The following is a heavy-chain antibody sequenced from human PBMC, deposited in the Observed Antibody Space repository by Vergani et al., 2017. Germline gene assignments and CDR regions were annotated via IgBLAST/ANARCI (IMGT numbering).Heavy chain of an antibody. J-gene: IGHJ4*02. Sequence: QVQLVQSGAEVKKPGASVKVSCKASGYTFTSYYMHWVRQAPGQGLEWMGIINPSGGSTSYAQKFQGRVTMTRDTSTSTVYMELRSLRSDDTAVYYGARSPIVVGWDFDYWGQGTLVTVSS. D-gene: IGHD3-22*01. V-gene: IGHV1-46*01. CDR3: ARSPIVVGWDFDY. CDR1: GYTFTSYY. CDR2: INPSGGST.